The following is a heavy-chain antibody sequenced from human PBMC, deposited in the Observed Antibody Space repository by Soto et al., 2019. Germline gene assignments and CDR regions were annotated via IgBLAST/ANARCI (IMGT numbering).Heavy chain of an antibody. Sequence: GGSLRLSCAASGFTFSSYGMHWVRQAPGKGLEWVAAIWYDGSNKYYADSVKGRFTISRDNSKNTLYLQMNSLRAEDTAVYYCARDVPAARQGAHTLDYWGQGALVTVSS. J-gene: IGHJ4*02. V-gene: IGHV3-33*01. CDR1: GFTFSSYG. CDR2: IWYDGSNK. CDR3: ARDVPAARQGAHTLDY. D-gene: IGHD2-2*01.